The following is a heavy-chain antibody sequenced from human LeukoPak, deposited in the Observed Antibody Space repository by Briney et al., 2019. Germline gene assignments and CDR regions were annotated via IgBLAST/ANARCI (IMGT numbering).Heavy chain of an antibody. V-gene: IGHV3-11*01. CDR3: AREREDYDILTGYYHDAFDI. D-gene: IGHD3-9*01. CDR2: ISSSGSTI. J-gene: IGHJ3*02. CDR1: GFTVSDNS. Sequence: PGGSLRLSCAASGFTVSDNSMSWIRQAPGKGLEWVSYISSSGSTIYYADSVKGRFTISRDNAKNSLYLQMNSLRAEDTAVYYCAREREDYDILTGYYHDAFDIWGQGTMVTVSS.